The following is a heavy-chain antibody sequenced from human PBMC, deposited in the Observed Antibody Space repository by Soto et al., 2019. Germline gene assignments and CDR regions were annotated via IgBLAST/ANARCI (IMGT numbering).Heavy chain of an antibody. J-gene: IGHJ5*02. V-gene: IGHV4-31*03. CDR3: ASTHVIMVPATTWFYA. Sequence: SETLSLTCTVSGGSITSGGYYWSWIRQHPGKGLEWIGYINHSGTTYYTPSLKSRVALSVDTSKNQFSLKLSSVTAADSAVYYCASTHVIMVPATTWFYAWGQESVVPVSS. CDR2: INHSGTT. CDR1: GGSITSGGYY. D-gene: IGHD3-10*01.